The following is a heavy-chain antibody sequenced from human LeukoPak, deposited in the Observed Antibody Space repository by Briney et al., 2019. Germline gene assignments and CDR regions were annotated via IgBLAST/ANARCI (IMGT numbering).Heavy chain of an antibody. CDR2: IKSKTDGGTT. D-gene: IGHD3-16*02. CDR3: TTLYDYVWGSYRYKGGYYFDY. J-gene: IGHJ4*02. CDR1: GFTFSNAW. Sequence: GGSLRLSCAASGFTFSNAWMSWVRQAPGKGLEWVGRIKSKTDGGTTDYAAPVKGRFTVSRDDSKNTLYLQMNSLKTEDTAVYYCTTLYDYVWGSYRYKGGYYFDYWGQGTLVTVSP. V-gene: IGHV3-15*01.